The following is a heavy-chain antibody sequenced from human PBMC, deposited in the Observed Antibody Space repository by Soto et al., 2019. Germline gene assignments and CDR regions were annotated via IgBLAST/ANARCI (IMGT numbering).Heavy chain of an antibody. CDR2: IRSKAYGGTT. D-gene: IGHD3-16*01. CDR1: GFTFGDYA. J-gene: IGHJ4*02. CDR3: TRDSTYYDYIWGSSRPTY. Sequence: GGSLRLSCTASGFTFGDYAMSWFRQAPGKGLEWVGFIRSKAYGGTTEYAASVKGRFTISRDDSKSIAYLQMNSLKTEDTAVYYCTRDSTYYDYIWGSSRPTYWGQGTLVTVSS. V-gene: IGHV3-49*03.